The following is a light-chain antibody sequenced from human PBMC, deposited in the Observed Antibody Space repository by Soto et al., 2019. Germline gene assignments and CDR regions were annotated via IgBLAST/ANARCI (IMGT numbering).Light chain of an antibody. CDR2: DAS. Sequence: EFVLTQSPGTLSLSPGERATLSCRASQTVRNNYLAWYQQKPGQAPRLLIYDASSRATGIPDRFSGGGSGTDFTLTISRLEPEDFATYYCQKYNSAPRAFGQGTKVEIK. CDR1: QTVRNNY. J-gene: IGKJ1*01. V-gene: IGKV3-20*01. CDR3: QKYNSAPRA.